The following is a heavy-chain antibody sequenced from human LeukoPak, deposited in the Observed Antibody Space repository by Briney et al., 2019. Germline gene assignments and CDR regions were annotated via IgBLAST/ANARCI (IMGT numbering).Heavy chain of an antibody. CDR1: GFTFSNYW. J-gene: IGHJ3*02. D-gene: IGHD3-22*01. V-gene: IGHV3-7*04. CDR2: INQDGSEK. Sequence: PGGSLRLSCAASGFTFSNYWMSWVRQAPGKGLEWAANINQDGSEKYYVDSVKGRFTISRDNAKNSLYLQMDSLRAEDTAVYYCARESDSSGFGAFDIWGQGTMVTVSS. CDR3: ARESDSSGFGAFDI.